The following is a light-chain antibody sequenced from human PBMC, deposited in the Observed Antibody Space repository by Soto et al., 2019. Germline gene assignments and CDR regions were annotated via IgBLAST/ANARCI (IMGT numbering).Light chain of an antibody. J-gene: IGLJ2*01. CDR1: SSDVGAYNY. CDR3: TSYTTSRSVV. CDR2: EVN. V-gene: IGLV2-14*01. Sequence: QSVLTQPASVSGSPGQSITISCTGTSSDVGAYNYVSWYQQHPGKAPKLVIYEVNNRPSGDSNRFSGSKSGNTASLTISGLQAEDEGDYYCTSYTTSRSVVFGGGTKVTVL.